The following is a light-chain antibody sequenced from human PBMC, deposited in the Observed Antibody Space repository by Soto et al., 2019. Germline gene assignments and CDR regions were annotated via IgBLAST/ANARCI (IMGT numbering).Light chain of an antibody. V-gene: IGKV3-20*01. CDR3: QHYGSSVIT. Sequence: EIVLTQSPGTLSLSPGERATLSCRASQSSHYLAWYQQKPGQAPRLLIYGASSRSTGIPDMFSGSGSGTDFTLPISRLEPEDFAVYYCQHYGSSVITFGQGTRLEIK. CDR2: GAS. J-gene: IGKJ5*01. CDR1: QSSHY.